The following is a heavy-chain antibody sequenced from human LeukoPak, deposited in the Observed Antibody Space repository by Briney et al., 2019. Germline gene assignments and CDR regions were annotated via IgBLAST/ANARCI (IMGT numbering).Heavy chain of an antibody. CDR1: GFTFSSYG. CDR2: ISYDGSNK. Sequence: PGRSLRLSCAASGFTFSSYGMHWVRQAPGKGLEWVAVISYDGSNKYYADSVKGRLTISRDNSKNTLYLQMNSLRAEDTAVYYCAKDMGYDFWSGYYGGGDDAFDIWGQGTMVTVSS. D-gene: IGHD3-3*01. V-gene: IGHV3-30*18. J-gene: IGHJ3*02. CDR3: AKDMGYDFWSGYYGGGDDAFDI.